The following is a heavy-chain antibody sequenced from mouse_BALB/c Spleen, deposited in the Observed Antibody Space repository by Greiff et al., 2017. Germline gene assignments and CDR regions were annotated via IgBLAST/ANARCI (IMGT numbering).Heavy chain of an antibody. Sequence: EVQVVESGGGLVQPGGSRKLSCAASGFTFSSFGMHWVRQAPEKGLEWVAYISSGSSTIYYADTVKGRFTISRDNPKNTLFLQMTSLRSEDTAMYYCARSRGRYDVGAMDYWGQGTSVTVSS. V-gene: IGHV5-17*02. J-gene: IGHJ4*01. CDR3: ARSRGRYDVGAMDY. CDR1: GFTFSSFG. D-gene: IGHD2-14*01. CDR2: ISSGSSTI.